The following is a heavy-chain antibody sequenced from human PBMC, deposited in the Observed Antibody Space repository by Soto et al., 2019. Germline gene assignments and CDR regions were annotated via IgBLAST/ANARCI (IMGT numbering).Heavy chain of an antibody. Sequence: GGSLILSCAASGFTFSSYGRHWVRQAPGKGLEWVAVIWYDGSNKYYADSVKGRFTISRDNSKNTLYLQMNSLRAEDTAVYYCAREYCSSTSCCTRYYYYGMDVWGQGTTVTVYS. CDR2: IWYDGSNK. J-gene: IGHJ6*02. V-gene: IGHV3-33*01. CDR3: AREYCSSTSCCTRYYYYGMDV. D-gene: IGHD2-2*02. CDR1: GFTFSSYG.